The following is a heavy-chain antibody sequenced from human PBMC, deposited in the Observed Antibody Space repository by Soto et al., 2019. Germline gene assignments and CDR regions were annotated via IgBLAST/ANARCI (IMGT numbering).Heavy chain of an antibody. V-gene: IGHV4-34*01. J-gene: IGHJ4*02. Sequence: QVQLQQWGAGLLKPSETLSLTCAVYGGSFSGYYWSWIRQPPGKGLEWIGEINHSGSTYYNPSLKSRVTISVDTSKNQFSLKLSSVTAADTAVYYCARGVRSYGSGSYPYPHSWGQGTLVTVSS. CDR1: GGSFSGYY. D-gene: IGHD3-10*01. CDR3: ARGVRSYGSGSYPYPHS. CDR2: INHSGST.